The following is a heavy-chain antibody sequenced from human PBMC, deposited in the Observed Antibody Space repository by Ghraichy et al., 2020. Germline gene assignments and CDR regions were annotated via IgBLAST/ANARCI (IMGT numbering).Heavy chain of an antibody. CDR3: ARVAAGTFDY. Sequence: ASVKVSCKASGYTFINYAITWVRQAPGQGLEWMGWISAYNGNTNYAQKLQGRVTMTTDTSTSTAYMDLRSLRSDDTAVYYCARVAAGTFDYWGQGTLVTVSS. J-gene: IGHJ4*02. V-gene: IGHV1-18*04. CDR1: GYTFINYA. D-gene: IGHD6-13*01. CDR2: ISAYNGNT.